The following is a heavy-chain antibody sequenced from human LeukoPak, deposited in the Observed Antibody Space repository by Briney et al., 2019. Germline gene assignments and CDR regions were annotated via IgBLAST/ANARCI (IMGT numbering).Heavy chain of an antibody. J-gene: IGHJ4*02. Sequence: SETLSLTCTVSGGSISSGDYYWSWIRQPPGKGLEWIGYIYYSGSTYYNPSLKSRVTISVDTSKNQFSLSLSSVTAADTAVYYCARFSPRAMGNYLDFWGQGTLVTVSS. V-gene: IGHV4-30-4*08. CDR1: GGSISSGDYY. CDR2: IYYSGST. CDR3: ARFSPRAMGNYLDF. D-gene: IGHD7-27*01.